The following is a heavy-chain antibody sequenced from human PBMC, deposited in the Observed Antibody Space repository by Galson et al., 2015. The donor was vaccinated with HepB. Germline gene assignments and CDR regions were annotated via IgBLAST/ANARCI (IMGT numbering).Heavy chain of an antibody. CDR3: ARENSLYSSGYYPDAFDI. J-gene: IGHJ3*02. CDR1: GYTFTSYY. Sequence: SVKVSCKASGYTFTSYYMHWVRQAPGQGLEWMGIINPSGGSTSYAQKFQGRVTMTRDTSTSTVYMELSSLRSEDTAVYYCARENSLYSSGYYPDAFDIWGQGTMVTVSS. D-gene: IGHD3-22*01. CDR2: INPSGGST. V-gene: IGHV1-46*01.